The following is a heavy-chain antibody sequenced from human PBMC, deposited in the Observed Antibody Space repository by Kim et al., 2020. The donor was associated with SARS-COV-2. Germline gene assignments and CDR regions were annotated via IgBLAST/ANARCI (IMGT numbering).Heavy chain of an antibody. CDR2: ISSSSSYT. V-gene: IGHV3-11*05. CDR1: GFTFSNYY. Sequence: GGSLRLSCAASGFTFSNYYMSWIRQAPGKGLEWVSYISSSSSYTNYADSVKGRFTISRDNAKNSLYLQMNSLRAEDTAVYYCAREPCTGGSCYSHVHDAFDIWGQGTMV. J-gene: IGHJ3*02. D-gene: IGHD2-15*01. CDR3: AREPCTGGSCYSHVHDAFDI.